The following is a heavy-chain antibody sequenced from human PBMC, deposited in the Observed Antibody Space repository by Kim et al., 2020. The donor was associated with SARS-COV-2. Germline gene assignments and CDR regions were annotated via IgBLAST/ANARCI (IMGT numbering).Heavy chain of an antibody. V-gene: IGHV3-9*01. CDR3: AKESAAATFWFDP. CDR2: ISWNSGSI. J-gene: IGHJ5*02. D-gene: IGHD2-15*01. Sequence: GGSLRLSCAASGFTFDDYAMHWVRQAPGKGLEWVSGISWNSGSIGYADSVKGRFTISRDNAKNSLYLQMNSLRAEDTALYYCAKESAAATFWFDPWGQGT. CDR1: GFTFDDYA.